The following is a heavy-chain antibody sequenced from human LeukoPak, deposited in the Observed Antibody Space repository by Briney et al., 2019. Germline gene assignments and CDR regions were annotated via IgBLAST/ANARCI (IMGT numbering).Heavy chain of an antibody. Sequence: GESLKISCKGSGYSFTRYWIGWVRQMPGKGLEWMGIIYPGDSDTRYSPSFQGQVTISADKSISTAYLQWSSLKASDTAIYYCARREDVRGCSYGYSYYWGQGTLVTVSS. V-gene: IGHV5-51*01. J-gene: IGHJ4*02. CDR3: ARREDVRGCSYGYSYY. CDR2: IYPGDSDT. CDR1: GYSFTRYW. D-gene: IGHD5-18*01.